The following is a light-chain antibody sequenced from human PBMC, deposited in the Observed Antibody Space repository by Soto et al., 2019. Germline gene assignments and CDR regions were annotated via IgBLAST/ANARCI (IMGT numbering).Light chain of an antibody. CDR1: SSDVGSYNL. J-gene: IGLJ2*01. CDR3: CSYAGSSTFEV. CDR2: EGS. Sequence: QSALTQPASVSGSPGQSITISCTGTSSDVGSYNLVSWYQQHPGKAPKLMIYEGSKRPSGVSNRFSGSKSVNTASLTISGLQAEDEADYYCCSYAGSSTFEVFGGGTKLTVL. V-gene: IGLV2-23*03.